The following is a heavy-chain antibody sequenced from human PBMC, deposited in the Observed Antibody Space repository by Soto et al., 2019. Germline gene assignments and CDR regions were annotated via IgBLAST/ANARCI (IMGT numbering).Heavy chain of an antibody. CDR2: IYYSGST. CDR3: ARVCLTMVRGVIHYYYGMDV. CDR1: GGSISSGGYY. Sequence: SETLSLTCTVSGGSISSGGYYWSWIRQHPGKGPEWIGYIYYSGSTYYNPSLKSRVTISVDTSKNQFSLKLSSVTAADTAVYYCARVCLTMVRGVIHYYYGMDVWGQGTTVTVSS. J-gene: IGHJ6*02. V-gene: IGHV4-31*03. D-gene: IGHD3-10*01.